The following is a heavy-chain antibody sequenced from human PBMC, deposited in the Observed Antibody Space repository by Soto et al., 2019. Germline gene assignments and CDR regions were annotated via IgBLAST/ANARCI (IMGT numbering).Heavy chain of an antibody. D-gene: IGHD3-16*01. CDR1: GFIFDNHA. V-gene: IGHV3-9*01. J-gene: IGHJ2*01. Sequence: EVQLVESGEGLVQPGRSLRLSCTASGFIFDNHAMHWVRQAPGKGLEWVAGVTWNSVATGYADSVKGRFTISRDNAKNALYLQMNSLRAEDTAVYFCVKEGGMKYFDFWGRGTLVTVSS. CDR2: VTWNSVAT. CDR3: VKEGGMKYFDF.